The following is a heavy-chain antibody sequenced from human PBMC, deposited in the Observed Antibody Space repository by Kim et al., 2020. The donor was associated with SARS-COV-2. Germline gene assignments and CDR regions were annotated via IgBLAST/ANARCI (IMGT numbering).Heavy chain of an antibody. CDR1: GFTFSSYG. CDR2: ISYDGSNK. V-gene: IGHV3-33*05. CDR3: ARERRYIAAAGTGVYYY. J-gene: IGHJ6*01. D-gene: IGHD6-13*01. Sequence: GGSLRLSCAASGFTFSSYGMHWVRQAPGKGLEWVAVISYDGSNKYYADSVKGRFTISRDNSKNTLYLQMNSLRADDTAVYYCARERRYIAAAGTGVYYY.